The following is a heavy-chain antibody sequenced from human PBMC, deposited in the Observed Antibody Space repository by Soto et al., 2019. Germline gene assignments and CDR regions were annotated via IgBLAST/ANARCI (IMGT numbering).Heavy chain of an antibody. CDR1: GFTFSSYA. D-gene: IGHD3-10*01. CDR2: ISGSGGST. CDR3: AKVLLWFGEFQPFDY. V-gene: IGHV3-23*01. Sequence: GGSLRPSCAASGFTFSSYAMSWVRQAPGKGLVWVSAISGSGGSTYYADSVKGRFTISRDNSKNTVYLQMNSLRAEDTAVYYCAKVLLWFGEFQPFDYWGQGTLVTVSS. J-gene: IGHJ4*02.